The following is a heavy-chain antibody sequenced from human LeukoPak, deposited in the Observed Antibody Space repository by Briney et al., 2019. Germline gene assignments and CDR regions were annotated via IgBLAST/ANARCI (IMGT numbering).Heavy chain of an antibody. CDR3: ASVLLYSTTSGDYYFDY. Sequence: ASVKVSCKASGYTFTSYAMHWVRQAPGQRLEWMGWINAGNGNTKYSQKLQGRVTMTTDTSTSTAYMELSSLRSDDTAVYYCASVLLYSTTSGDYYFDYWGQGTLVTVSS. V-gene: IGHV1-3*01. CDR1: GYTFTSYA. CDR2: INAGNGNT. J-gene: IGHJ4*02. D-gene: IGHD2-21*01.